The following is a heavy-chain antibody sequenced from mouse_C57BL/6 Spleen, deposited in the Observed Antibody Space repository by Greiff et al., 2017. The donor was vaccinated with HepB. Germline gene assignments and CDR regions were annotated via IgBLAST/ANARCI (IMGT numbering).Heavy chain of an antibody. V-gene: IGHV1-82*01. CDR2: IYPGDGDT. CDR3: AREGDGYPATTGYFDV. CDR1: GYAFSSSW. J-gene: IGHJ1*03. D-gene: IGHD2-3*01. Sequence: QVQLQQSGPELVKPGASVKISCKASGYAFSSSWMNWVKQRPGKGLEWIGRIYPGDGDTNYNGKFKGKATLTADKSYSTAYMQLSSLTSEDSAVYFCAREGDGYPATTGYFDVWGTGTTVTVSS.